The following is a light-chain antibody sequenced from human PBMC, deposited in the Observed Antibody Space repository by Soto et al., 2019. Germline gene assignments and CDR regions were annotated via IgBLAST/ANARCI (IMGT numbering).Light chain of an antibody. CDR1: SSNIGSYT. CDR3: AAWDDSLNGVV. CDR2: SSN. J-gene: IGLJ2*01. Sequence: QSVLTQPPSASGTPGQRVTISCSGSSSNIGSYTVNWYQQLPGTAPKLLIYSSNQRPSGVPDRFSGAKSGTSASLVISGLQSEDEADYYCAAWDDSLNGVVFGGGTQLTVL. V-gene: IGLV1-44*01.